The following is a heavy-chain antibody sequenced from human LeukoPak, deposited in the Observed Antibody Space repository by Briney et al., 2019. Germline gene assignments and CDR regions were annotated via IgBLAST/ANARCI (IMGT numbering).Heavy chain of an antibody. CDR1: GGSFSGYY. J-gene: IGHJ4*02. V-gene: IGHV4-34*01. D-gene: IGHD2-15*01. Sequence: SEPLSLTCAVYGGSFSGYYWSWIRQPPGKGLEWIGEVKHSGSTNYNPSLKSRVTISLDTSKNQFSLKLSSVNAADTAVYYCARGGGYCSGGSCYDDYWGQGTLVTVSS. CDR2: VKHSGST. CDR3: ARGGGYCSGGSCYDDY.